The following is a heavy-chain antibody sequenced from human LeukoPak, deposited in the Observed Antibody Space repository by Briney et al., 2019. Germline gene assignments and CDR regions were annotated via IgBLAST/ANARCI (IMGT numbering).Heavy chain of an antibody. V-gene: IGHV3-30*02. CDR3: AKKGGIVASILDAFEF. J-gene: IGHJ3*01. CDR2: IRLDGTNI. CDR1: GFTFRNYG. Sequence: GGSLRLSCAASGFTFRNYGMHWVRQAPGKGLGWVAFIRLDGTNIYYGDSVKGRFTISRDNSKNTLHLQMNSLRAEDTAVYYCAKKGGIVASILDAFEFWGQGTMVTVSS. D-gene: IGHD5-12*01.